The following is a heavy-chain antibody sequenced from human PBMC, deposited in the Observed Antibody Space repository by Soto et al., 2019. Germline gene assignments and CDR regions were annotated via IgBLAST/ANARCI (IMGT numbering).Heavy chain of an antibody. V-gene: IGHV3-30-3*01. D-gene: IGHD5-18*01. Sequence: QVQLVESGGGVVQPGRSLRLSCAASGFTFSSYAMHWVRQAPGKGLEWVAVISYDANNKYYADSVNGLFTISRDNSKSTMYRLMNSLGPEDTALYFCASARGYSTFQYGFHFAYWGQGSLVTVSS. J-gene: IGHJ4*02. CDR2: ISYDANNK. CDR3: ASARGYSTFQYGFHFAY. CDR1: GFTFSSYA.